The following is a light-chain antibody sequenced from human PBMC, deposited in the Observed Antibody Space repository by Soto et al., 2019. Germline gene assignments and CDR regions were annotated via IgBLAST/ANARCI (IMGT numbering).Light chain of an antibody. CDR2: KAS. J-gene: IGKJ2*01. V-gene: IGKV1-5*03. CDR1: QSISSW. Sequence: DIQMTQSPSTLSASVGDRVTITCRASQSISSWLAWYQQKPGKAPKVLIYKASSLESGVPSRFSGSGSGTEFTLTISSLQPDDFATYYCQQYHSLNTFGQGTKLVI. CDR3: QQYHSLNT.